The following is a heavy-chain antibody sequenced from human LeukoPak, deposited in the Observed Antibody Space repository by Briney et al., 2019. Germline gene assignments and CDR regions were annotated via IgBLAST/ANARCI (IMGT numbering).Heavy chain of an antibody. V-gene: IGHV4-38-2*02. CDR3: ARVPGGYFDY. D-gene: IGHD3-10*01. CDR1: GYSISSGYY. CDR2: IYHSGST. J-gene: IGHJ4*02. Sequence: PSETLSLTCTASGYSISSGYYWGWIRQPPGKGLEWIGSIYHSGSTYYNPSLKSRVTISVDTSKNQFSLKLSSVTAADTAVYYCARVPGGYFDYWGQGTLVTVSS.